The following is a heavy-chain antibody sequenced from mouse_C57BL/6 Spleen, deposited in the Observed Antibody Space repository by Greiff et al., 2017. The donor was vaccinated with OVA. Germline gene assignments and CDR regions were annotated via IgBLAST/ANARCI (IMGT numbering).Heavy chain of an antibody. Sequence: VQLQQPGAELVKPGASVKMSCKASGYTFTSYWITWVKQRPGQGLEWIGDIYPGSGSTNYNEKFKSKATLTVDTSSSTAYMQLSSLTSEDSAVYYCAINYYGSSYRWYFDVWGTGTTVTVSS. V-gene: IGHV1-55*01. CDR2: IYPGSGST. J-gene: IGHJ1*03. CDR1: GYTFTSYW. CDR3: AINYYGSSYRWYFDV. D-gene: IGHD1-1*01.